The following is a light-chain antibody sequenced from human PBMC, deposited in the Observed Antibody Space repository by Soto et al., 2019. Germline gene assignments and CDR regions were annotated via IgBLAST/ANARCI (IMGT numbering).Light chain of an antibody. CDR2: GAS. V-gene: IGKV3-15*01. CDR1: RSVSSY. J-gene: IGKJ1*01. Sequence: EIVLTQSPATLSLSPGESATLSCRATRSVSSYLAWYQQKPGQAPRLLIYGASTRATGIPARFSGSGSGTEFTLTISSLQSEDFAVYYCQQYNNWPPRTFGQGTK. CDR3: QQYNNWPPRT.